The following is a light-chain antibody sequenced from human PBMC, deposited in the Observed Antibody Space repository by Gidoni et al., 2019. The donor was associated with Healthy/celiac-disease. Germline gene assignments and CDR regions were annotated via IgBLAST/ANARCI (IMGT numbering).Light chain of an antibody. J-gene: IGLJ2*01. V-gene: IGLV2-14*01. Sequence: QSALTQPASVPGSPGQSITISCTGTSSDVGGYNYVSWYPQHPGKAPKLMIYDVSNRPSGVSNRFSGSKSGNTASLTISGLQAEDEADYYCSSYTSSSTVVFGGGTKLTVL. CDR3: SSYTSSSTVV. CDR1: SSDVGGYNY. CDR2: DVS.